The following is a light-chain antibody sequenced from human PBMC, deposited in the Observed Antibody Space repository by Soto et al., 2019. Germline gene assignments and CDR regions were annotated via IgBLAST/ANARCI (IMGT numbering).Light chain of an antibody. V-gene: IGLV2-14*01. Sequence: QSVLTQPASVSGSPGQSITISCTGTSSDVGGYNYVSWYQQHPGKAPKLMIYEVSNRPSGVSNRFSGSKSGNTASLTISGLQADDEADYYCRSYTSSSTLAYVFGTGTKVTVL. CDR2: EVS. CDR3: RSYTSSSTLAYV. CDR1: SSDVGGYNY. J-gene: IGLJ1*01.